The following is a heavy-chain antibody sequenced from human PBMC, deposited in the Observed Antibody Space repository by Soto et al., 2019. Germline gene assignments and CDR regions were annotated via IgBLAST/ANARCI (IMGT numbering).Heavy chain of an antibody. Sequence: TSETLSLTCTVSGVSISSYYWGWIRQPPGKGLEWIGHIYYRGSTNYNPSLKSRVTISVDRSKNQFSVNLSSVTAADTAVYYCARVPSGYDPNWFDPWGQGTLVTVS. J-gene: IGHJ5*02. CDR2: IYYRGST. CDR3: ARVPSGYDPNWFDP. D-gene: IGHD5-12*01. V-gene: IGHV4-59*01. CDR1: GVSISSYY.